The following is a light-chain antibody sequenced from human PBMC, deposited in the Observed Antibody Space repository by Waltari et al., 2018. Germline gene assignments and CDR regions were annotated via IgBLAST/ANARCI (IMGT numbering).Light chain of an antibody. V-gene: IGKV3-11*01. CDR2: HAY. J-gene: IGKJ4*01. Sequence: DIVLTQSPATLSLSPGGRATLSCRASQSIQRYLGWYQQKPGTAPRLLIYHAYNRATGVPARFSGSGSETDFTLTISSLEPEDAAIYYCQQRADWPLTFGGGTTVEIK. CDR3: QQRADWPLT. CDR1: QSIQRY.